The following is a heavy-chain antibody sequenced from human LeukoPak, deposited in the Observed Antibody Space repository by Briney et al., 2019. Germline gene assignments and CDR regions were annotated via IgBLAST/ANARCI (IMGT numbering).Heavy chain of an antibody. CDR1: GFTFSSYS. Sequence: GGSLRLSCAASGFTFSSYSMNWVRQAPGKGLEWVSSISSSSSYIYYADSVRGRFTISRDNAKNSLFLQMNSLTAEDTAVYYCGRGYYDSSGYSPRSSFDYWGQGTLVTVSS. V-gene: IGHV3-21*01. CDR3: GRGYYDSSGYSPRSSFDY. D-gene: IGHD3-22*01. J-gene: IGHJ4*02. CDR2: ISSSSSYI.